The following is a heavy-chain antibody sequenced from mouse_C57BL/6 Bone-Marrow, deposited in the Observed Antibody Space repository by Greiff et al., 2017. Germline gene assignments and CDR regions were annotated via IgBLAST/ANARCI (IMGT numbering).Heavy chain of an antibody. V-gene: IGHV5-4*01. Sequence: EVQVVESGGGLVKPGGSLKLSCAASGFTFSSYAMSWVRQTPEKRLEWVATISDGGSYTYYPDNVKGRFTISRDNAKNNLYLQMSHLKSEDTAMYYCARDYDGASFAYWGQGTLVTVSA. CDR3: ARDYDGASFAY. CDR2: ISDGGSYT. J-gene: IGHJ3*01. CDR1: GFTFSSYA. D-gene: IGHD2-3*01.